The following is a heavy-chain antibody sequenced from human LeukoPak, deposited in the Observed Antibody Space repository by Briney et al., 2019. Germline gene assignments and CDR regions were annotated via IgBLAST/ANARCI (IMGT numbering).Heavy chain of an antibody. D-gene: IGHD3-22*01. CDR3: ARGGPGRLLLPFDP. J-gene: IGHJ5*02. Sequence: ASVKVSCKASGGTFSSYAISWVRQAPGRGLEWMGRIIPILGIANYAQKFQGRVTITADKSTSTAYMELSSLRSEDTAVYYCARGGPGRLLLPFDPWGQGTLVTVSS. CDR2: IIPILGIA. CDR1: GGTFSSYA. V-gene: IGHV1-69*04.